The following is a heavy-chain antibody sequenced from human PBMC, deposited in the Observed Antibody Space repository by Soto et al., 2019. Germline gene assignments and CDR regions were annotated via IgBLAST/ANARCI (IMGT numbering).Heavy chain of an antibody. J-gene: IGHJ5*02. D-gene: IGHD5-18*01. CDR1: GGSFSGDY. Sequence: SETLSLTCAVYGGSFSGDYWSWLRQPPGEGLEWIGEVNGRGSTKYNPSLKSRVTMSVDPSKNQFSLKLTSVTAADTAVYYCARLVDTAMVIWFERWGQGPLVTVSP. CDR2: VNGRGST. V-gene: IGHV4-34*01. CDR3: ARLVDTAMVIWFER.